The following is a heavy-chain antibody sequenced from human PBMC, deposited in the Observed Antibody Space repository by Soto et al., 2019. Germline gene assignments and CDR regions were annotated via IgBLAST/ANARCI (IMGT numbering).Heavy chain of an antibody. V-gene: IGHV1-69*01. CDR1: GGSFSVYA. Sequence: QVRLVQSETEVKKPGSSVQVSCKTSGGSFSVYAINWVRRAPGQGLEWMGGIVPVLGAPLYSHKFQGRLSIAADESTTTAFMELSSLTSDDTAIYYCARSDYYASEQYVEFDPWGQGTLVLVS. J-gene: IGHJ5*02. CDR3: ARSDYYASEQYVEFDP. CDR2: IVPVLGAP. D-gene: IGHD3-10*01.